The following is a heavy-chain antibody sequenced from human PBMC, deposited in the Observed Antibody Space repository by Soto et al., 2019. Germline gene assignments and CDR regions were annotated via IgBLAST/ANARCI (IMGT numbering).Heavy chain of an antibody. Sequence: SGPTLVNPTQTLTLTCSFSGFSLSTTGVGVGWIRQPPGKALEWLALIYWDDDKRYNPSLNSRLTITKDTSKNQVVLAMTNMDPVDTATYYCVQSRCGGDCLQSYSSHSYYGLDVWGQGTTVTV. J-gene: IGHJ6*02. CDR3: VQSRCGGDCLQSYSSHSYYGLDV. V-gene: IGHV2-5*02. CDR1: GFSLSTTGVG. CDR2: IYWDDDK. D-gene: IGHD2-21*02.